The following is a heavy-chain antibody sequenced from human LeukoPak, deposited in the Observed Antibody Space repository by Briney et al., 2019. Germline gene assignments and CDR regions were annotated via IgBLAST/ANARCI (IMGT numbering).Heavy chain of an antibody. Sequence: GESLRLSCAASGFTFSSYAMSWVRQAPGKGLKCVSPISGSGGSTYYADSVKGRFTISRDNSKNTLYLQMNSLRAEDTAVYYCAKTDSSSWYVSNWFDPWGQGTLVTVSS. CDR1: GFTFSSYA. V-gene: IGHV3-23*01. D-gene: IGHD6-13*01. CDR3: AKTDSSSWYVSNWFDP. CDR2: ISGSGGST. J-gene: IGHJ5*02.